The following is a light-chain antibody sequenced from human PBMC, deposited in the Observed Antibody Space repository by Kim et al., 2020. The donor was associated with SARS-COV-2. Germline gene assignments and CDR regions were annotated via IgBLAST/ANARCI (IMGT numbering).Light chain of an antibody. Sequence: VALGQTVRITCQGDRLRSYYATWYQQKPGQAPILVIYGKNNRPSGIPVRFSGSSSGNTASLTITGTQAGDEADYYCNSRDSNDNVVFGGGTQLTVL. CDR3: NSRDSNDNVV. CDR1: RLRSYY. J-gene: IGLJ2*01. V-gene: IGLV3-19*01. CDR2: GKN.